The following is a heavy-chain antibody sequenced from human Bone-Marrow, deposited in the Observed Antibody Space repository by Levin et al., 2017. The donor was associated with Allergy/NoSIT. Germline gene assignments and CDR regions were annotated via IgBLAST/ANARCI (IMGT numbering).Heavy chain of an antibody. CDR1: GFNARRKF. CDR3: ARGPVDAFDL. J-gene: IGHJ3*01. Sequence: PGGSLRLSCVASGFNARRKFMSWVRQAPGKGLEWVSLIQSGDSTSYAESVRGRFTISRDNSKNTLFLEMSSLRAEDTAVYYCARGPVDAFDLWGQGTLVTVSS. CDR2: IQSGDST. V-gene: IGHV3-53*01.